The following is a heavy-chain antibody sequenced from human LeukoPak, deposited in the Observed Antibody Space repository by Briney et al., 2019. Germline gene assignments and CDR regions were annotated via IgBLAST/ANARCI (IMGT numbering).Heavy chain of an antibody. CDR3: ARDRYDSYPMDV. CDR1: GGSISSGNYY. CDR2: TSYSGST. D-gene: IGHD3-3*01. Sequence: PSETLSLTCTVSGGSISSGNYYWTWIRQHPGKGLEWIGYTSYSGSTYYNPSLKSRVTLSVDTSENQFSLKLSSVTAADTAVYYCARDRYDSYPMDVWGQGTTVTVSS. J-gene: IGHJ6*02. V-gene: IGHV4-31*03.